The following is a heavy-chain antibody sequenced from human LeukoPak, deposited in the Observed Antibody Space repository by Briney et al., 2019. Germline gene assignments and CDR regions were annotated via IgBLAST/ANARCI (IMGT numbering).Heavy chain of an antibody. V-gene: IGHV3-33*01. D-gene: IGHD3-3*01. Sequence: GGSLRLSCAASGFTFSSYGMHWVRQAPGKGLEWVAVIWYDGSNKYYADSVKGRFTISRDNSKNTLYLQMNSLRAEDTAVYYCARVNDFRSGYYTFDYWGQGTLVTVSS. J-gene: IGHJ4*02. CDR3: ARVNDFRSGYYTFDY. CDR2: IWYDGSNK. CDR1: GFTFSSYG.